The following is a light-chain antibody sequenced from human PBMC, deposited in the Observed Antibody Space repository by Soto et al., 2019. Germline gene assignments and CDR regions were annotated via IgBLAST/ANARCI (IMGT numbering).Light chain of an antibody. CDR1: ETINSY. J-gene: IGKJ1*01. CDR2: AAS. CDR3: QQSHSIPPT. Sequence: DIQMTQSPSSLSASVGDRVAITCRASETINSYLNWYQQKPGKAPKLLIYAASSLQSGVPSRFNGSGSGTEFTLTIISLQPEDFAIYYCQQSHSIPPTFGQGTKVDIK. V-gene: IGKV1-39*01.